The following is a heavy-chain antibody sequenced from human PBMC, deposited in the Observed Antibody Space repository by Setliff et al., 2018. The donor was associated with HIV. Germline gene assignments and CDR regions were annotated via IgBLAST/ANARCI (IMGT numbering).Heavy chain of an antibody. J-gene: IGHJ6*03. CDR1: GFTFSSHA. CDR3: ARDREAMITGFYFYFYMDV. V-gene: IGHV3-30*04. Sequence: GGSLRLSCVASGFTFSSHAMHWVRQAPGKGLEWVAVISSDESNIYIADSVKDRFTISRDNPRNTMYLQMNSLRTEDTAVYYCARDREAMITGFYFYFYMDVWGKGTTVTVSS. D-gene: IGHD3-16*01. CDR2: ISSDESNI.